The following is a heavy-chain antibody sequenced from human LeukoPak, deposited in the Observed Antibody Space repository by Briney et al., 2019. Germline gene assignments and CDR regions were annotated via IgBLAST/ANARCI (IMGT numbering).Heavy chain of an antibody. V-gene: IGHV4-38-2*02. CDR2: IYHTGST. CDR3: ARDKDGYVWGTYRL. CDR1: NDSVNNDFY. Sequence: PSETLSLICVVSNDSVNNDFYWGWVRQPPGKGLEWIGSIYHTGSTDYNPSLKSRVSISVDTSKNHFSLRLTSVTAADTAVYYCARDKDGYVWGTYRLWGQGILVTVSS. D-gene: IGHD3-16*02. J-gene: IGHJ4*02.